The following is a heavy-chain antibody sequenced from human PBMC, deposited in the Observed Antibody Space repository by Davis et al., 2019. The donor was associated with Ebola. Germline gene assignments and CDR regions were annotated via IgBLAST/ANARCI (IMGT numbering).Heavy chain of an antibody. CDR1: GFTFSSYA. D-gene: IGHD3-22*01. J-gene: IGHJ4*02. V-gene: IGHV3-64*01. CDR2: ISSNGGST. Sequence: GGSLRLSCAASGFTFSSYAMHWVRQAPGKGLEYVSAISSNGGSTYYANSVKGRFTISRDNSKNTLYLQMGSLRAEDMAVYYCARVDSRRATGAPYDYWGQGTLVTVSS. CDR3: ARVDSRRATGAPYDY.